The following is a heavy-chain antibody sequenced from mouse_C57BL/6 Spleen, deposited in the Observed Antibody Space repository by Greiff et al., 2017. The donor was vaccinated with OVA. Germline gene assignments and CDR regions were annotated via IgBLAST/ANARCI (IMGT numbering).Heavy chain of an antibody. D-gene: IGHD1-3*01. V-gene: IGHV6-3*01. J-gene: IGHJ1*03. CDR1: GFTFSNYW. CDR2: IKLKSDNYAT. CDR3: TDLGSSV. Sequence: EVKVEESGGGLVQPGGSMKLSCVASGFTFSNYWMNWVRQSPEKGLEWVAQIKLKSDNYATYYAESLKGRFTISRDDSKSSVYLQMNNLRAEDTGIYYCTDLGSSVWGTGTTVTVSS.